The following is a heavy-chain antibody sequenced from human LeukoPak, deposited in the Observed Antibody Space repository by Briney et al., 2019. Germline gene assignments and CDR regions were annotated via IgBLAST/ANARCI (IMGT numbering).Heavy chain of an antibody. CDR2: IRYDGSNK. J-gene: IGHJ5*02. D-gene: IGHD1-20*01. CDR1: GFTFSSYG. V-gene: IGHV3-30*02. CDR3: AKDKPEWYNWKNWFDP. Sequence: TGGSLRLSCAASGFTFSSYGMHWVRQAPGKGLEWVAFIRYDGSNKYHADSVKGRFTISRDNSKNTLYLQMNSLRAEDTAVYYCAKDKPEWYNWKNWFDPWGQGTLVTVSS.